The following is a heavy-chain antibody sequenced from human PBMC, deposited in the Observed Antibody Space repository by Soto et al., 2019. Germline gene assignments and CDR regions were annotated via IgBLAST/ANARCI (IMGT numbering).Heavy chain of an antibody. CDR1: GGSISSSSYY. CDR2: IYYSGST. D-gene: IGHD1-26*01. CDR3: ARDSGISSVYYYYGMDV. V-gene: IGHV4-39*01. J-gene: IGHJ6*02. Sequence: QLQLRESGPGLVKPSETLSLTCTVSGGSISSSSYYWGWIRQPPGKGLEWIGSIYYSGSTYYNPSLKSRVTISVDTSKNQFSLKLSSVTAADTAVYYCARDSGISSVYYYYGMDVWGQGTTVTVSS.